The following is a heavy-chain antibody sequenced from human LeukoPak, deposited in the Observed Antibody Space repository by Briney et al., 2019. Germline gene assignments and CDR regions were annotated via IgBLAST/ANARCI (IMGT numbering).Heavy chain of an antibody. CDR3: ARSRSRDCSSTSCDSYGLDY. D-gene: IGHD2-2*01. V-gene: IGHV1-2*02. CDR1: GYSFTGYY. Sequence: ASVKVSCKSSGYSFTGYYMHWVRQAPGRGFEWMGWINPNSGGTNYAQKFQGRVTMTRDTSISTAYMELSRLRSDDSAVYYCARSRSRDCSSTSCDSYGLDYSGQGTLVTVSS. J-gene: IGHJ4*02. CDR2: INPNSGGT.